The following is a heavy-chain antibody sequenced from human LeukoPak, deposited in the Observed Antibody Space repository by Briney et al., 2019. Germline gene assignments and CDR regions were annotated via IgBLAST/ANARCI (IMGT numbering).Heavy chain of an antibody. V-gene: IGHV3-30*18. J-gene: IGHJ6*02. Sequence: ARSLRLSCAASGFTFSSYGMHWVRQAPGKGLEWVAVISYDGSNKYYADSVKGRFTISRDNSKNTLYLQMNSQRAEDTAVYYCAKDRRYCSGGSCDYYGMDVWGQGTTVTVSS. CDR3: AKDRRYCSGGSCDYYGMDV. CDR1: GFTFSSYG. CDR2: ISYDGSNK. D-gene: IGHD2-15*01.